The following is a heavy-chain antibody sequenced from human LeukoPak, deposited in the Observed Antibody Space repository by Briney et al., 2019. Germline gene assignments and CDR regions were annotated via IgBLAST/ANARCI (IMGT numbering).Heavy chain of an antibody. J-gene: IGHJ4*02. Sequence: SQTLSLTCTVSGGSISSGGYYWSWIRQHPGKGLEWIGYIYYSGSTYYNPSLKSRVTISVDTSKNQFSLKLSSVTAADTAVYYCARDSLPLDYGDYRYFDYWGQETLVTVSS. CDR2: IYYSGST. CDR3: ARDSLPLDYGDYRYFDY. CDR1: GGSISSGGYY. D-gene: IGHD4-17*01. V-gene: IGHV4-31*03.